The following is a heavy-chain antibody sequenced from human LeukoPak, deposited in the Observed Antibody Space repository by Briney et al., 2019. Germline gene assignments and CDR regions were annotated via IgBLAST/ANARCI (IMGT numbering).Heavy chain of an antibody. J-gene: IGHJ4*02. CDR3: ARERLGRYSSSSGHADY. CDR1: GYTFTGYY. V-gene: IGHV1-2*02. D-gene: IGHD6-6*01. Sequence: ASVKVSCKASGYTFTGYYMHWVRQAPGQGLEWMGWINPNSGGTNYAQKFQGRVTMTRDTSISTAYMELSRLRSDDTAVYYCARERLGRYSSSSGHADYWGQGTLVTVSS. CDR2: INPNSGGT.